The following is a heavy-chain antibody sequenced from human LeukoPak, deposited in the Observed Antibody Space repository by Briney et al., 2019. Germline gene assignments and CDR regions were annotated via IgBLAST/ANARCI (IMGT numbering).Heavy chain of an antibody. D-gene: IGHD2-21*02. CDR3: ARESSTAILGYFDY. Sequence: PSETLSPTCTVSGGSISSYYWNWIRQPPGKGLEWIGYIYYSGSTNYNPSLKSRVTMSVDTSKNQFSLKLSSVTAADTAVYYCARESSTAILGYFDYWGQGILVTVSS. CDR1: GGSISSYY. J-gene: IGHJ4*02. CDR2: IYYSGST. V-gene: IGHV4-59*01.